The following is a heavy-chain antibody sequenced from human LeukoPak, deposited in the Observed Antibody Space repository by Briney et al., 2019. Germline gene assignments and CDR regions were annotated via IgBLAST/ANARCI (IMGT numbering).Heavy chain of an antibody. CDR1: GFTVSSSY. J-gene: IGHJ4*02. Sequence: GGSLRLSCAASGFTVSSSYMTWVRQAPGKGLEWVSYISSSSSTIYYADSVKGRFTISRDNAKNSLYLQMNSLRAEDTAVYYCARDGYAGDGYGPFDYWGQGTLVTVSS. D-gene: IGHD5-12*01. V-gene: IGHV3-48*01. CDR2: ISSSSSTI. CDR3: ARDGYAGDGYGPFDY.